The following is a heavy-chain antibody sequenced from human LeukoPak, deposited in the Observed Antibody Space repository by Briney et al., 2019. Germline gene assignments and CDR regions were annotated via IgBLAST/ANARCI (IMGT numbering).Heavy chain of an antibody. CDR3: ARVDILTGDY. V-gene: IGHV3-48*03. D-gene: IGHD3-9*01. CDR1: GFTFSSYE. J-gene: IGHJ4*02. Sequence: PGGSLGLSCAASGFTFSSYEMNWVRQAPGKGLEWVSYISSSGSTIYYADSVKGRFTISRDNAKNSLYLQMNSLRAEDTAVYYCARVDILTGDYWGQGTLVTVSS. CDR2: ISSSGSTI.